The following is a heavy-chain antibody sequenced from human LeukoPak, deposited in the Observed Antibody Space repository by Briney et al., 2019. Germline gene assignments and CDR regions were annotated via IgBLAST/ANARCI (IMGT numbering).Heavy chain of an antibody. D-gene: IGHD2-2*01. CDR1: GGSISSYY. V-gene: IGHV4-4*07. Sequence: SETLSLTCTVSGGSISSYYWSWIRQPAGEGLEWIGRVYSSGTTNYNPSLQSRVTMSVGSSKNQFSLKLNSVTAADTAVYYCARGRYCTTTSCTYWYFDLWGRGTLVTVSS. CDR2: VYSSGTT. CDR3: ARGRYCTTTSCTYWYFDL. J-gene: IGHJ2*01.